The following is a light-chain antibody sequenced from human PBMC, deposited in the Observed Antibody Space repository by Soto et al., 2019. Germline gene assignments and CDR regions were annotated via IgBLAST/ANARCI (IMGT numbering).Light chain of an antibody. Sequence: DVVMTQSPLSLPVTLGQPASISCRSSQSLVYSDGNTYLNWFQQRPGQSPRRLIYKVSNRDSGVPDRFSGSGSGTDFTLSINSLQPEDFATYYCQQAYSFPITFGQGTRLEIK. J-gene: IGKJ5*01. V-gene: IGKV2-30*01. CDR3: QQAYSFPIT. CDR2: KVS. CDR1: QSLVYSDGNTY.